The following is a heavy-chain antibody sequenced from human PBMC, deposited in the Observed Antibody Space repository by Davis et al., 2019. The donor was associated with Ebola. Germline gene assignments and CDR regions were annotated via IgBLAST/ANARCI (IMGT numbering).Heavy chain of an antibody. CDR3: AASAGTVGKFDY. CDR1: GFTFSGSA. J-gene: IGHJ4*01. V-gene: IGHV1-58*02. D-gene: IGHD1-14*01. CDR2: IAVGSGNT. Sequence: SVKVSCKASGFTFSGSAMQWVRQARGQRPEWIGWIAVGSGNTNYAQRFQERVTITRDMSTSTSFLDLRNLRSEDTAVYYCAASAGTVGKFDYWGQGTLVTVSS.